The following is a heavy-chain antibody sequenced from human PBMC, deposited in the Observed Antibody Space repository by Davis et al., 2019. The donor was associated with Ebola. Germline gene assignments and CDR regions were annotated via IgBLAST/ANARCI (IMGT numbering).Heavy chain of an antibody. CDR1: GFTFSSYG. CDR2: IRYDGSNK. CDR3: ARSRYCSGGSCYSSFDY. Sequence: PGGSLRLSCAASGFTFSSYGMHWVRQAPGKGLEWVAFIRYDGSNKYYADSVKGRFTISRDNSKNTLYLQMNSLKAEDTAVYYCARSRYCSGGSCYSSFDYWGQGTLVTVSS. J-gene: IGHJ4*02. V-gene: IGHV3-30*02. D-gene: IGHD2-15*01.